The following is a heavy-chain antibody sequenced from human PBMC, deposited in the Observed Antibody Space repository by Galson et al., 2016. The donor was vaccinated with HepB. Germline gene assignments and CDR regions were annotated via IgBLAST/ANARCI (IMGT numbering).Heavy chain of an antibody. D-gene: IGHD3-10*01. V-gene: IGHV3-9*01. J-gene: IGHJ4*01. CDR3: AKDFGDYYGSGTFLTYFDF. CDR2: ISWNSDSI. CDR1: GFTFDDYA. Sequence: SLRLSCAASGFTFDDYAMHWVRQPPGKGLEWVASISWNSDSIGYADSVKGRFTISRDNAKNSLYLEMNSLRPEDTALYYCAKDFGDYYGSGTFLTYFDFWGNGTRVTVSS.